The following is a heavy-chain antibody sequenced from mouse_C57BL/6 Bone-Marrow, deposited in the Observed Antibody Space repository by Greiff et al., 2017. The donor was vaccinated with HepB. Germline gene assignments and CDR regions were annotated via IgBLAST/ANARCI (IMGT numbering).Heavy chain of an antibody. CDR1: GYSITSGYY. J-gene: IGHJ4*01. CDR2: ISYDGSN. D-gene: IGHD2-1*01. Sequence: VQLKESGPGLVKPSQSLSLTCSVTGYSITSGYYWNWIRQFPGNKLEWMGYISYDGSNNYNPSLKNRISITRDTSKNQFFLKLNSVTTEDTATYYCARDDYGNYNYYAMDYWGQGTSVTVSS. CDR3: ARDDYGNYNYYAMDY. V-gene: IGHV3-6*01.